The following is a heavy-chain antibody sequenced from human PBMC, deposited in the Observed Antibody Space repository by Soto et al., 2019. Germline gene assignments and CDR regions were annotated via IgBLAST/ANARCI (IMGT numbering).Heavy chain of an antibody. J-gene: IGHJ4*02. D-gene: IGHD3-3*01. Sequence: AGGSLRLSCAASGFTFSSYSMNWVRQAPGKGLEWVSSISSSSSYIYYADSVKGRFTISRDNAKNSLYLQMNSLRAEDTAVYCCARDAFGVVILDYWGQGTLVTVSS. V-gene: IGHV3-21*01. CDR2: ISSSSSYI. CDR1: GFTFSSYS. CDR3: ARDAFGVVILDY.